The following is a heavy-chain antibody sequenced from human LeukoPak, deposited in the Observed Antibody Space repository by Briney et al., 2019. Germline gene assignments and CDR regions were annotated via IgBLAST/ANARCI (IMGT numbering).Heavy chain of an antibody. D-gene: IGHD1-26*01. CDR1: GFTFSSYW. Sequence: GGSLRLSCAASGFTFSSYWMHWVRQAPGRGLVWVSCIKSDGSSTSYADSVKGRFTISRDNAKNTLYLQMNSLRAEDTAVYYCASASGSYSNWGQGTLVTVSS. CDR3: ASASGSYSN. J-gene: IGHJ4*02. CDR2: IKSDGSST. V-gene: IGHV3-74*01.